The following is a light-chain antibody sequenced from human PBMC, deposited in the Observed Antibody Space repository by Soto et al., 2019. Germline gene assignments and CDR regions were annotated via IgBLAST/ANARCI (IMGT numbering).Light chain of an antibody. CDR3: HQYNFWPT. CDR2: GAA. J-gene: IGKJ1*01. V-gene: IGKV3-15*01. CDR1: QSVSNN. Sequence: EIVLTQSPGTLSLPPGERATLSCRASQSVSNNYLAWYQQKPGQAPRLLIHGAATRATGIPARFSGSGSGTEFTLTISSLQSEDFAVYYCHQYNFWPTFGQGTKVDIK.